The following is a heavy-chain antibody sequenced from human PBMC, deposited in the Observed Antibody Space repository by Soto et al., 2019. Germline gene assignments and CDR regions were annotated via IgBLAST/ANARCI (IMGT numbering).Heavy chain of an antibody. D-gene: IGHD1-20*01. Sequence: QVQLVQSGAEVKKPGSSVKVSCKASGGTFSSYAISWVRQAPGPGLEWMGGIIPSFGTANYAQKFQGRVTITADKSTITAYMELSSLRSEDTAVEYCARDPITGQMFFDYWGQGTLVTVSS. CDR1: GGTFSSYA. CDR2: IIPSFGTA. CDR3: ARDPITGQMFFDY. J-gene: IGHJ4*02. V-gene: IGHV1-69*06.